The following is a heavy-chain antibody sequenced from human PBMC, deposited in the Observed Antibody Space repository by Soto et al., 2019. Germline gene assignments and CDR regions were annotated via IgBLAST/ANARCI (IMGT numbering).Heavy chain of an antibody. CDR3: ARESSSWYGSIWDY. CDR1: GGSISSYY. V-gene: IGHV4-59*12. D-gene: IGHD6-13*01. CDR2: IYYSGGT. Sequence: QVQLQESGPGLVKPSETLSLTCTVSGGSISSYYWSWIRQPPGKGLEWIGYIYYSGGTNYNPSLKSRFTIXVXTXXNQFSLKLSPVTAADTAVYYCARESSSWYGSIWDYWGQGTLVTVSS. J-gene: IGHJ4*02.